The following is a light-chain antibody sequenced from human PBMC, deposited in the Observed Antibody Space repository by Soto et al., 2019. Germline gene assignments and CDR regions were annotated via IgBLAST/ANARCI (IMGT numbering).Light chain of an antibody. CDR3: SSYAGSSTFYV. V-gene: IGLV2-23*02. Sequence: QSALTQPATVSGSPGQSITISCTGTSSDVGSYNLVPWYQQHPGKVPKLMIFEVSKRPSGVSNRFSGSKSGDTASLTISGLQAEDEADYYCSSYAGSSTFYVFGTGSKVTVL. CDR2: EVS. CDR1: SSDVGSYNL. J-gene: IGLJ1*01.